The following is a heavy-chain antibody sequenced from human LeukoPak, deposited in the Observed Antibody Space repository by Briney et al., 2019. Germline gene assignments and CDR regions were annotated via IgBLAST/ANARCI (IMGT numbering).Heavy chain of an antibody. J-gene: IGHJ4*02. V-gene: IGHV1-46*01. CDR2: INPSGGST. D-gene: IGHD4-17*01. CDR1: GYTFTSYY. CDR3: ARERNYGDYPPPAGY. Sequence: ASVKVSCKASGYTFTSYYMHWVRQAPGQGLEWMGIINPSGGSTSYAQKFQGRVTMTRDTSTSTVYMELSSLRSEDTAVYYCARERNYGDYPPPAGYWGQGTLVTVSS.